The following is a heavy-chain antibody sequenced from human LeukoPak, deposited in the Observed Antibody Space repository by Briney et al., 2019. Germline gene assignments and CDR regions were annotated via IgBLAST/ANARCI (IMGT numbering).Heavy chain of an antibody. J-gene: IGHJ4*02. CDR2: IRSKAYGGTT. CDR1: GFTFGDYA. Sequence: GRSLRFSCTDSGFTFGDYAMSWVRQAPGKGLEWVGFIRSKAYGGTTEYAASVKGRFTISRDDSKSIAYLQMNSLKTEDTAVYYCTSYSSGYYYDDYWGQGALVTVSS. D-gene: IGHD3-22*01. V-gene: IGHV3-49*04. CDR3: TSYSSGYYYDDY.